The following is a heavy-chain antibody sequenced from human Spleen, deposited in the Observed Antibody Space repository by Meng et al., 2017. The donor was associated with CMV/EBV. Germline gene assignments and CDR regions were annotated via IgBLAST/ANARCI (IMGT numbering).Heavy chain of an antibody. CDR3: ARDRGSSSTWFDP. CDR1: GGSISIYY. CDR2: IYTSGST. Sequence: DSGPGLMRPPWTRSLTCNVSGGSISIYYWSWIRQPAGKGLEWIGRIYTSGSTNYNPSLKSRVTMSVDTSKNQFSLKLSSVTAADTAVYYCARDRGSSSTWFDPWGQGTLVTVSS. J-gene: IGHJ5*02. D-gene: IGHD6-6*01. V-gene: IGHV4-4*07.